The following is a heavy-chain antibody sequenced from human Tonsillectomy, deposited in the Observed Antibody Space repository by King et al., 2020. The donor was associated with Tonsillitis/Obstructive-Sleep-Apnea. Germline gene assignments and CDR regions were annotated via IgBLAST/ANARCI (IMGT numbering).Heavy chain of an antibody. Sequence: QLQESGPGLVKPSQTLSLTCTVSGGSISSGGYYWNWIRQHPGKGLEWIGYIYYRGSPYYNPSLKSRVAISVDTSKNQFSLKLSSVTAADTAVYYCARFCSSTSGYYYGMDVWGQGTTVTVSS. J-gene: IGHJ6*02. CDR2: IYYRGSP. CDR3: ARFCSSTSGYYYGMDV. CDR1: GGSISSGGYY. V-gene: IGHV4-31*03. D-gene: IGHD2-2*01.